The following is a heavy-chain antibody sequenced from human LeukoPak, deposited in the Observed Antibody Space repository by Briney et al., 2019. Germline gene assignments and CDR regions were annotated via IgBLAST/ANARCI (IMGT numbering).Heavy chain of an antibody. CDR3: ARAPSAYCGGDCYSNWFDP. CDR1: GGTFSSYA. J-gene: IGHJ5*02. Sequence: SVKVACKASGGTFSSYAISWVRQAPGQGLEWMGGIIPIFGTANYAQKFQGRVTITADESTSTAYMELSSLRSEDTAVYYCARAPSAYCGGDCYSNWFDPWGQGTLVTVSS. D-gene: IGHD2-21*01. CDR2: IIPIFGTA. V-gene: IGHV1-69*13.